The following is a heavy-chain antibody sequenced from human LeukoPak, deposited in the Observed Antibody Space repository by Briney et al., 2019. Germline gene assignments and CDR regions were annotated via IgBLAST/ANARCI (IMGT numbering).Heavy chain of an antibody. CDR3: ARGNCGGDCYSELDY. CDR2: ISAYNGNT. Sequence: ASVKVSCKASGYTFTSYGISWVRQAPGQGLEWMGWISAYNGNTNYAQKLQGRVTMTTDTSTSTAYMELRSLRSDDTAVYYCARGNCGGDCYSELDYWGQGTLVTVSS. CDR1: GYTFTSYG. D-gene: IGHD2-21*02. V-gene: IGHV1-18*01. J-gene: IGHJ4*02.